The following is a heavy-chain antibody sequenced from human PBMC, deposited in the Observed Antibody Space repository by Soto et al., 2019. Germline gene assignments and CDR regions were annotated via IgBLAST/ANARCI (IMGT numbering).Heavy chain of an antibody. CDR1: GCTFTGDY. D-gene: IGHD4-17*01. CDR2: INPNSGGT. V-gene: IGHV1-2*04. CDR3: ARARLRWYTNDAFDI. Sequence: VKDSCKASGCTFTGDYMHWVRQAPGQGLEWMGWINPNSGGTNYAQKFQGWVTMTRDTSISTAYMELSRLRSDDTAVYYCARARLRWYTNDAFDIWGQGTMVTVSS. J-gene: IGHJ3*02.